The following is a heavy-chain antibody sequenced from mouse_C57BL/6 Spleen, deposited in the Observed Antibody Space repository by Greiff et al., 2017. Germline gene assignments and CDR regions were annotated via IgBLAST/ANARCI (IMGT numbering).Heavy chain of an antibody. Sequence: EVQLQQSGPELVKPGASVKISCKASGYTFTDYYMNWVKQSHGKSLEWIGDINPNNGGTSYNQKFKGKATLTVDKSSSTAYMELRSLTSEDSAVYYCASGSSGPLFAYWGQGTLVTVSA. V-gene: IGHV1-26*01. CDR2: INPNNGGT. J-gene: IGHJ3*01. CDR3: ASGSSGPLFAY. CDR1: GYTFTDYY. D-gene: IGHD3-2*02.